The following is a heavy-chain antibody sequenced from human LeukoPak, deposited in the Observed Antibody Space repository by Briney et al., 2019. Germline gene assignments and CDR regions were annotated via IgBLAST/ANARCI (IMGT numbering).Heavy chain of an antibody. CDR1: GFTFSNYF. J-gene: IGHJ4*02. V-gene: IGHV3-11*04. Sequence: GGSLRLSCAASGFTFSNYFMTWIRQAPGKGLEWVSYISGSGSNKYYADSEKGRFTISRDNAKNSLYLQMNSLRVEDTAVYYCATSQSSVAGIVGDWGQGTLVTVSS. D-gene: IGHD6-19*01. CDR3: ATSQSSVAGIVGD. CDR2: ISGSGSNK.